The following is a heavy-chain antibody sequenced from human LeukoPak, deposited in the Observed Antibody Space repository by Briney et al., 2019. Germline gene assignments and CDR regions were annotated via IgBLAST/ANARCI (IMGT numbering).Heavy chain of an antibody. J-gene: IGHJ4*02. CDR1: GGSLSSYY. Sequence: SETLSLTCTVSGGSLSSYYWSWIRQPPGKGLEGIGYIYYSGSTNYNPSLTSRVTISVDTSKNQFSLKLSSVTAADTAVYYCARGYSAAGRFNYWGQGTLVTVSS. CDR3: ARGYSAAGRFNY. CDR2: IYYSGST. D-gene: IGHD6-13*01. V-gene: IGHV4-59*01.